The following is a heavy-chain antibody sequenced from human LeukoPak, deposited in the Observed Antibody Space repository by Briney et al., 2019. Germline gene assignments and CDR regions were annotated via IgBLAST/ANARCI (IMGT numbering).Heavy chain of an antibody. Sequence: SVTVSCKASGGTFSSYAISWVRQAPGQGLEWMGGIIPIFGTANYAQKFQGRVTITTDESTSTAYVELSSLRSEDTAVYYCARRACSSTSCNFDYWGQGTLVTVSS. CDR2: IIPIFGTA. CDR3: ARRACSSTSCNFDY. CDR1: GGTFSSYA. J-gene: IGHJ4*02. V-gene: IGHV1-69*05. D-gene: IGHD2-2*01.